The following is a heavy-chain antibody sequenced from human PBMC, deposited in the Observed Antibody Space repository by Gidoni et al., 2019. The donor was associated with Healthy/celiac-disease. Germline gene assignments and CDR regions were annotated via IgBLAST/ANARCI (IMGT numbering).Heavy chain of an antibody. CDR2: INHSGST. J-gene: IGHJ5*02. D-gene: IGHD6-13*01. CDR1: GGSFSGYY. V-gene: IGHV4-34*01. CDR3: ARGRGAAGTGWFDP. Sequence: QVQLQQWGAGLLKPSETLSLTCAVYGGSFSGYYWSWIRQPPGKGLEWIGEINHSGSTNDNPSLKSRVTISVDTSKNQFSLKLSSVTAADTAVYYCARGRGAAGTGWFDPWGQGTLVTVSS.